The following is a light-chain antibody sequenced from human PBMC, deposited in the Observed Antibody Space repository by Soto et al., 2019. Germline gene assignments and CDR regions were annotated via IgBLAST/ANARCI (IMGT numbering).Light chain of an antibody. CDR2: GAS. V-gene: IGKV3-20*01. CDR1: QSVSSSY. CDR3: QQYGKSPQIT. J-gene: IGKJ5*01. Sequence: EIVLTQSPGTLSLSPGERATLSCRASQSVSSSYLAWYQKKPGQAPRLLIYGASTRATGIPDRFSGSGSGTDFSLTISRLEPEDFAVYYCQQYGKSPQITVGQGTRLEIK.